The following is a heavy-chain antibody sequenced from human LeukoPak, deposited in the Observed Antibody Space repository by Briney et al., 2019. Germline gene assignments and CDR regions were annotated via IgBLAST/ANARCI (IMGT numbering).Heavy chain of an antibody. J-gene: IGHJ4*02. Sequence: PGGSLRFSSAVSGFTFSSYGMHWVRQAPGKGLEWVAVISYDGSNRYYADSVKGRFTISRDTSKNTLYLQMNSLRTEDTAVYYCVKDPSRKGLVGYSYGPIDYWGQGTLVTVSS. CDR1: GFTFSSYG. D-gene: IGHD5-18*01. CDR3: VKDPSRKGLVGYSYGPIDY. CDR2: ISYDGSNR. V-gene: IGHV3-30*18.